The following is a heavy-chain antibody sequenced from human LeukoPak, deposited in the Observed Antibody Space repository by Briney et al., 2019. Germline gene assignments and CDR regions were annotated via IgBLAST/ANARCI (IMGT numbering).Heavy chain of an antibody. Sequence: PGGSLRLSCAASGFTFSSYSMNWVRQAPGKGLEWVSSISSSSSYIYYADSVKGRFTISRDNAKNSLYLQMNSLRAEDTAVYYCARDAVATYWYFDLWGRGTLVTVSS. CDR3: ARDAVATYWYFDL. J-gene: IGHJ2*01. CDR1: GFTFSSYS. V-gene: IGHV3-21*01. D-gene: IGHD2-15*01. CDR2: ISSSSSYI.